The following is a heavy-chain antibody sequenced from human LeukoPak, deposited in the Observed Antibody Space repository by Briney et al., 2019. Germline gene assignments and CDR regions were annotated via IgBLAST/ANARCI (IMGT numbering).Heavy chain of an antibody. Sequence: KPSETLSLTCAVYGGSFSGYYLSWIRQPPGKGLEWIGEINHSGSTNYNPSLKSRVTISVDTSKNQFSLKLSSVTAADTAVYYCERGRGSYYFQHWGQGTLVTVSS. J-gene: IGHJ1*01. D-gene: IGHD3-10*01. CDR3: ERGRGSYYFQH. CDR1: GGSFSGYY. CDR2: INHSGST. V-gene: IGHV4-34*01.